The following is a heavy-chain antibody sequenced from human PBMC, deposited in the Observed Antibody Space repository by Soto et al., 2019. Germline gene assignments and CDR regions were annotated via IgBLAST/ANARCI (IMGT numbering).Heavy chain of an antibody. Sequence: PGGSLRLSCEASGFTFRSYAMMWVRQAPGQGLEWVSTVSGSGHSSYDADSVKGRFTISRDNSKNTLYLRMGSLRSEDTAVYYCAKLYHYYDSSGYYSDALDIWGQGTQVTVSS. D-gene: IGHD3-22*01. V-gene: IGHV3-23*01. J-gene: IGHJ3*02. CDR1: GFTFRSYA. CDR2: VSGSGHSS. CDR3: AKLYHYYDSSGYYSDALDI.